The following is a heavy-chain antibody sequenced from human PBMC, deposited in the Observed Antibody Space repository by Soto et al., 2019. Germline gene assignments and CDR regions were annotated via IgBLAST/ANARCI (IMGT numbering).Heavy chain of an antibody. Sequence: SATLSLTCTVSCGSISSCGYYWSWIRQPPRKGLEWIGYIYYSGSTYYNPSLKSRVTISVDTSKNQFSLKLSSVTAADTAVYYCARDIAARPQEAGMDVWGQGTTVT. V-gene: IGHV4-31*03. CDR1: CGSISSCGYY. CDR2: IYYSGST. CDR3: ARDIAARPQEAGMDV. D-gene: IGHD6-6*01. J-gene: IGHJ6*02.